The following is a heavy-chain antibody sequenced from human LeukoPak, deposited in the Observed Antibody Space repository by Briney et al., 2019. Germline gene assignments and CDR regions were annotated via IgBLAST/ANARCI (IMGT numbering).Heavy chain of an antibody. J-gene: IGHJ4*02. D-gene: IGHD7-27*01. V-gene: IGHV4-30-2*01. CDR2: IYHSGST. Sequence: SETLSLTCAVYGGSISSGGYSWSWIRQPPGKGLEWIGYIYHSGSTYYNPSLKSRVTISVDRSKNQFSLKLSSVTAADTAVYYCATQHISLGPFDYWGQGTLVTVSS. CDR1: GGSISSGGYS. CDR3: ATQHISLGPFDY.